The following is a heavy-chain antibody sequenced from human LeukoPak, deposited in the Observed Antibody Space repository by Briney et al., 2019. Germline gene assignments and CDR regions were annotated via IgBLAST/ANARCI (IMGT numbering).Heavy chain of an antibody. D-gene: IGHD6-13*01. CDR1: GYTFTSYY. V-gene: IGHV1-46*01. J-gene: IGHJ4*02. CDR3: ARALGRIAAAGTRYFDY. CDR2: INPSGGST. Sequence: GASVKVSCKASGYTFTSYYMHWVRQAPGQGREWMGIINPSGGSTSYAQKFQGRVTMTRDTSTSTVYMELSSLRSEDTAVYYCARALGRIAAAGTRYFDYWGQGTLVTVSS.